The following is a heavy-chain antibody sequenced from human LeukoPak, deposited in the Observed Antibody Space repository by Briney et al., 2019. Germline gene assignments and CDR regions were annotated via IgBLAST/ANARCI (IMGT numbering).Heavy chain of an antibody. CDR3: ARGPCSSTSCYFYYYYYYGMDV. CDR1: GFTFSSYS. Sequence: PGGSLRLSCAASGFTFSSYSMNWVRQAPGKGLEWVSSISSSSSYIYYADSVKGRFTISRDNAKNSLYLHMNSLRAEDTAVYYCARGPCSSTSCYFYYYYYYGMDVWGQGTTVTVSS. J-gene: IGHJ6*02. CDR2: ISSSSSYI. D-gene: IGHD2-2*01. V-gene: IGHV3-21*01.